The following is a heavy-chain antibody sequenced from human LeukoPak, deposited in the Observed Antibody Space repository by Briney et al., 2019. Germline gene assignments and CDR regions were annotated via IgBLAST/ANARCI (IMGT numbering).Heavy chain of an antibody. D-gene: IGHD3-10*01. CDR3: ARGGVDYYGSGTYYLMYYFDY. CDR2: ISGSGGAT. CDR1: GFTFSSYS. Sequence: GGSLSLSCAASGFTFSSYSMDWVRQAPGKGLEWVSGISGSGGATYYADSVKGRFTISRDDPHNTLYLQMNSLRAEDTAVYFCARGGVDYYGSGTYYLMYYFDYWGQGALVTVSS. J-gene: IGHJ4*02. V-gene: IGHV3-23*01.